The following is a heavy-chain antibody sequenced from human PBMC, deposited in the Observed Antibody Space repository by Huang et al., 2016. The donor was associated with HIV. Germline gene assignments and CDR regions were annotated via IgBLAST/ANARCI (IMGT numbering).Heavy chain of an antibody. Sequence: VRLVQSGGGVVQPGRSLRLSCAASGITFRNYAMHWVRQAPGKGLEWVAGTSADGSGQDYVDSVKGRFIMSKDNSNETLFLEMRSLKSEDTAVYFCAKDQGQWLAYFDSWGQGTLVTVSS. D-gene: IGHD6-19*01. V-gene: IGHV3-30*18. CDR1: GITFRNYA. CDR3: AKDQGQWLAYFDS. J-gene: IGHJ4*02. CDR2: TSADGSGQ.